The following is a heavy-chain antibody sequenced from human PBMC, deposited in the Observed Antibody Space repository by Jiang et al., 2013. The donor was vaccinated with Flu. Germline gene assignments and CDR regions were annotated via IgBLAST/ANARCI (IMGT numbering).Heavy chain of an antibody. CDR2: IWYDGSNK. CDR3: ARRALRLGELSLELGY. V-gene: IGHV3-33*01. D-gene: IGHD3-16*02. CDR1: GFTFSNYG. J-gene: IGHJ4*02. Sequence: QLVESGGGVVQPRRSLRLSCAASGFTFSNYGMHWVRQAPGKGLEWVAVIWYDGSNKYYADSVKGRFTISRDNSKNTLYLQMNSLRAEDTAVYYCARRALRLGELSLELGYWGQGTLVTVSS.